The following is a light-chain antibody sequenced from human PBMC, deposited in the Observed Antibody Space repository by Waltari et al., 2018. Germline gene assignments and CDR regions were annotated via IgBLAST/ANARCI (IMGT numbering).Light chain of an antibody. CDR2: DVN. Sequence: QSALTQPASMSGSPGQSITVSCPAATSDIGSPHLVSWYQPHPGKAPKLILYDVNRRPSGVSDRFSGSKSGITASLTISGLQAEDEADYYCCSYAGSTTWVFGGGTKLTVL. J-gene: IGLJ3*02. CDR3: CSYAGSTTWV. V-gene: IGLV2-23*02. CDR1: TSDIGSPHL.